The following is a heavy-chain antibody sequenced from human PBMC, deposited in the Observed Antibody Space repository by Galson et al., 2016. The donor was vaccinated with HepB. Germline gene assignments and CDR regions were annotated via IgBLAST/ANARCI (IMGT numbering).Heavy chain of an antibody. J-gene: IGHJ4*02. CDR1: GGSISGRSYY. CDR3: ARHPGLELLDY. V-gene: IGHV4-39*01. CDR2: IYHGGNT. D-gene: IGHD1-7*01. Sequence: ETLSLTCTVSGGSISGRSYYWGWIRQPPGRGLEWIGSIYHGGNTYHNPSLKSRVTISVDTSKNQFSLKLSSVTAADTAVYYCARHPGLELLDYWGQGTLVTVSS.